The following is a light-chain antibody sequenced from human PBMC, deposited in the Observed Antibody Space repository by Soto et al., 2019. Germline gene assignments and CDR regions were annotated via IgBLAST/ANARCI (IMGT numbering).Light chain of an antibody. J-gene: IGLJ2*01. Sequence: QAVVTQPPSASGSPGQSVTISCTGTSSDVGGYNYVSWYQQHPGNAPKLMIYEVSKRPSGVHDRFSGSKSGNTASLTVSGLHAEDEADYYCSSSALFGGGTQVPVL. V-gene: IGLV2-8*01. CDR3: SSSAL. CDR1: SSDVGGYNY. CDR2: EVS.